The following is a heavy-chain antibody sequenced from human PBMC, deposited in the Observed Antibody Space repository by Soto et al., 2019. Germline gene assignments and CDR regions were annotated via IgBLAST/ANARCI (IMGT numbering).Heavy chain of an antibody. CDR2: INSDGSST. Sequence: GGSLRLSCAASGFTFSSYWMHWVRQAPGKGLVWVSRINSDGSSTSYADSVKGRFTISRDNAKNTLYLQMNSLRAEDTAVYYCARERQWLGTYYMDVWGKGTTVTVSS. V-gene: IGHV3-74*01. CDR3: ARERQWLGTYYMDV. D-gene: IGHD6-19*01. J-gene: IGHJ6*03. CDR1: GFTFSSYW.